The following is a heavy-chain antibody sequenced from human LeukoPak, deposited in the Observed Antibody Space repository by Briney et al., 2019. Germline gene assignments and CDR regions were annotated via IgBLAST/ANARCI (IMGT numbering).Heavy chain of an antibody. V-gene: IGHV1-2*02. D-gene: IGHD3-3*01. CDR1: DTPSTTSN. J-gene: IGHJ4*02. Sequence: ASVKVSCKASDTPSTTSNMPWLQRAPGQGLEWMGWINFSGGTKYAEKFRGRVTMTRDTSMATAYMELTTLTSDDTAVYYCARDLRLFDYWGQGTLITVSS. CDR2: INFSGGT. CDR3: ARDLRLFDY.